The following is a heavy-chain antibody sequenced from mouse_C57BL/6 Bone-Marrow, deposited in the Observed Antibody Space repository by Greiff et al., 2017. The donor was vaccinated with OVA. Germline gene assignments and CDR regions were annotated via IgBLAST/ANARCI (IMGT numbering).Heavy chain of an antibody. Sequence: VQLQQSGPGMVKPSQSLSLTCTVTGYSITSGYDWHWIRHFPGNKLDWMGYISYSGSTNYNPSLKSRISITHDTSKNHFFLKLNSVTTEDTATDYCARGGQTAQGYFDDWGQGTTRTVSS. CDR2: ISYSGST. D-gene: IGHD3-2*02. V-gene: IGHV3-1*01. J-gene: IGHJ2*01. CDR1: GYSITSGYD. CDR3: ARGGQTAQGYFDD.